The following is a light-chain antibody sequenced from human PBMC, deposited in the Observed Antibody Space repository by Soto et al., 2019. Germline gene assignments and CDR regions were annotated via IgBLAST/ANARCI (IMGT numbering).Light chain of an antibody. CDR3: QQYVSWT. CDR1: QTISSNY. V-gene: IGKV3-20*01. CDR2: GAS. J-gene: IGKJ1*01. Sequence: EIVLTQSPGTLSVSPGERATLSCRASQTISSNYLAWYQQKTGQAHSLLIYGASSRATGIPYRFSGSGSGTDCTLTISRLEPEYSAIYYCQQYVSWTLGQGTKGEI.